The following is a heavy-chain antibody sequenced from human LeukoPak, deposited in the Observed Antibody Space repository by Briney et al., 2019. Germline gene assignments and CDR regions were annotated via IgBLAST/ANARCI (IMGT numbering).Heavy chain of an antibody. V-gene: IGHV3-74*01. CDR2: INMVGSHT. J-gene: IGHJ4*02. CDR3: ATDDYRGLGY. Sequence: QPGGSLRLSCTASGITFTNYWMHWVRQAPGKGLVWVSHINMVGSHTTYADSVKGRFTISRDNAKSTLYLQLNSLRAEDTVVYYCATDDYRGLGYWGQGTLVTVSS. CDR1: GITFTNYW. D-gene: IGHD4-11*01.